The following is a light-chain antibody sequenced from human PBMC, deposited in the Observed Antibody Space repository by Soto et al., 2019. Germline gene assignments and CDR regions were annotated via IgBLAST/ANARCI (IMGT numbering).Light chain of an antibody. CDR1: SGSVSTSYY. Sequence: QTVVTQEPSFSVSPGGTVTLTCGLSSGSVSTSYYPSWYQQTPGQAPRTLIYSTNTRSSGVPDRFAGSILGNNAALTITGAKADDESDYYCVLYVGSGIWVFGGGTKLTLL. CDR3: VLYVGSGIWV. J-gene: IGLJ3*02. CDR2: STN. V-gene: IGLV8-61*01.